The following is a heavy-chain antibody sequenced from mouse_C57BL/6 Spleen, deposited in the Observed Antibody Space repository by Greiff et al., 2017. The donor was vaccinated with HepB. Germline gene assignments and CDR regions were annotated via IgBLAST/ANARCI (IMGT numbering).Heavy chain of an antibody. CDR3: ARADGYYVDYAMDY. V-gene: IGHV5-16*01. D-gene: IGHD2-3*01. CDR2: INYDGSST. J-gene: IGHJ4*01. CDR1: GFTFSDYY. Sequence: EVMLVESEGGLVQPGSSMKLSCTASGFTFSDYYMAWVRQVPEKGLEWVANINYDGSSTYYLDSLKSRFIISRDNAKNILYLQMSSLKSEDTATYYGARADGYYVDYAMDYWGQGTSVTVSS.